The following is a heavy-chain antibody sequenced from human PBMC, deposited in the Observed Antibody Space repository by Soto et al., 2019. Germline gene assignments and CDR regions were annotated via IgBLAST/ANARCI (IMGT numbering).Heavy chain of an antibody. V-gene: IGHV1-69*01. CDR3: ATLGYCSSTSCPTIRLQQLPDDYYYGMDV. Sequence: QVQLVQPGAEVKKPGSSVKVSCKASGGTFSSYAISWVRQAPGQGLEWMGGIIPIFGTANYAQKFQGRVTITAEESTSTAYMELSSLRSEDTAVYYCATLGYCSSTSCPTIRLQQLPDDYYYGMDVWGQGTTVTVSS. D-gene: IGHD2-2*01. J-gene: IGHJ6*02. CDR2: IIPIFGTA. CDR1: GGTFSSYA.